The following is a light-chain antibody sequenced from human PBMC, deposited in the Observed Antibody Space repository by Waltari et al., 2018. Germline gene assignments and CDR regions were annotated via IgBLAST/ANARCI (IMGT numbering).Light chain of an antibody. CDR2: GAS. J-gene: IGKJ1*01. Sequence: EIVLTQSPGTLSLSLGERATASCRASQSVSRALAWYQQKPGQAPNLLIYGASTRATGIPDRFSGSGSGTDFSLTISRLEPDDFAVYYCQHYLRLPVTFGQGTTVEI. CDR1: QSVSRA. V-gene: IGKV3-20*01. CDR3: QHYLRLPVT.